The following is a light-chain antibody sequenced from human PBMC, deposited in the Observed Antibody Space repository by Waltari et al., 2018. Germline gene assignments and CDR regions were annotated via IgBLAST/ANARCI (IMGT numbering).Light chain of an antibody. Sequence: TQSPDTLSLSPGERATLSCRASQSISSWLAWYQQQPGKAPKVLIYKASSLESGVPSRFSGSGSGTEFTLTISSLQPDDFATYYCQHYNTHPFTFGPGTKVDIK. CDR1: QSISSW. CDR2: KAS. CDR3: QHYNTHPFT. V-gene: IGKV1-5*03. J-gene: IGKJ3*01.